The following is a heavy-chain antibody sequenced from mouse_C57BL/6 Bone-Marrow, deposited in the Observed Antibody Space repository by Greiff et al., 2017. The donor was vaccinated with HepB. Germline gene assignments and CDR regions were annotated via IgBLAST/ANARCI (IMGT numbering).Heavy chain of an antibody. CDR3: ARGRRGYYYAIDY. CDR1: GYSITSGYY. CDR2: ISYDGSN. J-gene: IGHJ4*01. Sequence: EVKLQESGPGLVKPSQSLSLTCSVTGYSITSGYYWHWIRQFPGNKLEWMGYISYDGSNNYNPSLKNRISITRDTSKNQFFLKLNSVTTEDTATYYYARGRRGYYYAIDYWGQGTSVTVSS. V-gene: IGHV3-6*01. D-gene: IGHD2-12*01.